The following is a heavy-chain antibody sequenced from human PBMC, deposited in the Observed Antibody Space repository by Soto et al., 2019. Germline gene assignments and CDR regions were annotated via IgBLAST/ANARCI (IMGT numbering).Heavy chain of an antibody. CDR3: AKVVDAGVTTLSYYFDY. D-gene: IGHD4-4*01. CDR2: ISGSGGST. V-gene: IGHV3-23*01. J-gene: IGHJ4*02. CDR1: GFTFSSYA. Sequence: EVQLLESGGGLVQPGGSLRLSCAASGFTFSSYAMSWVRQAPGKGLEWVSAISGSGGSTYYADSVKGRFTISRDNSKNTLYLQMNRRRAEDTAVYYCAKVVDAGVTTLSYYFDYWGQGTLVTVSS.